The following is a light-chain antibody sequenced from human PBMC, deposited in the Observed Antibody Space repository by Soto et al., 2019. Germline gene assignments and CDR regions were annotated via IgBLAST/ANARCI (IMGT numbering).Light chain of an antibody. Sequence: EIEMSQSPSSLSASVGDRVTIACRASPDIRNDLGWYQQKPGKAPKRLIYAGSSLHSGVPSRFSGSGSGTEFTFTISSLQPEDFATYYRLQHNSYPLTFGGGTKVDIK. V-gene: IGKV1-17*01. CDR2: AGS. CDR3: LQHNSYPLT. J-gene: IGKJ4*01. CDR1: PDIRND.